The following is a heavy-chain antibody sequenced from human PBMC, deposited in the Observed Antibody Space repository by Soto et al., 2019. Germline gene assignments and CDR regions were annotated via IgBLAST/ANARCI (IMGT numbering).Heavy chain of an antibody. Sequence: GESLKISCKGSGYRFTNYWIGWVRQMPGKGLEWMGVIDPDDSDIRYSPSFQGQVTFSADKSSSTAYLQWSSLKASDTAMYYCATRLRSQAFDMWGQGTMVTVSS. V-gene: IGHV5-51*01. CDR1: GYRFTNYW. CDR3: ATRLRSQAFDM. J-gene: IGHJ3*02. D-gene: IGHD4-17*01. CDR2: IDPDDSDI.